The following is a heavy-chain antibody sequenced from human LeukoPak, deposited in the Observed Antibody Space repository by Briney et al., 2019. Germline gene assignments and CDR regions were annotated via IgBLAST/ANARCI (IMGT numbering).Heavy chain of an antibody. CDR1: GFTFSSYA. D-gene: IGHD1-26*01. CDR3: ARGPLKWELPIDY. CDR2: ISSNGGST. V-gene: IGHV3-64*01. Sequence: GGSLRLSCAASGFTFSSYAMHWVRQAPGKGLEYVSAISSNGGSTYYANSVKGRFTISRDNSKNTLYLQMGSLRAEDMAVYYRARGPLKWELPIDYWGQGTLVTVSS. J-gene: IGHJ4*02.